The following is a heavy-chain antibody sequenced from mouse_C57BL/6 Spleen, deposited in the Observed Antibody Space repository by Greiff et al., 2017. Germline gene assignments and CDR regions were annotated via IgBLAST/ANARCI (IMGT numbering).Heavy chain of an antibody. Sequence: EVKLMESGEGLVKPGGSLKLSCAASGFTFSSYALSWVRQTPEKRLEWVAYISSGGDYIYYADTVKGRFTISRYNDRNTLYLQMSSLKSEDTAMYYSTRDLYYYCSSPYYYAMDYWGQGTSVTVSS. V-gene: IGHV5-9-1*02. D-gene: IGHD1-1*01. CDR3: TRDLYYYCSSPYYYAMDY. CDR2: ISSGGDYI. CDR1: GFTFSSYA. J-gene: IGHJ4*01.